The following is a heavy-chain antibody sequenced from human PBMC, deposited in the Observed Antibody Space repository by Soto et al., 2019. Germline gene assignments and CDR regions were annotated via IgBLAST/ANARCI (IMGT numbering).Heavy chain of an antibody. CDR2: ISSSVSTI. J-gene: IGHJ4*02. CDR1: GFTFSSYE. Sequence: GGSLRLACPASGFTFSSYEMNWVRQAPGKGLEWVSYISSSVSTIYYADSVKGRFTISRDNAKNSLYLQMNILRAEDTAVYDCARAAITMIVGAKPYFDCWGKGRLVTVSS. D-gene: IGHD3-22*01. CDR3: ARAAITMIVGAKPYFDC. V-gene: IGHV3-48*03.